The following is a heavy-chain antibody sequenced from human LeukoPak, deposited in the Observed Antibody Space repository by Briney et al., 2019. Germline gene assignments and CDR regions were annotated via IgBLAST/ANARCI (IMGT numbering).Heavy chain of an antibody. CDR1: GYTLRSYG. V-gene: IGHV1-8*02. CDR2: MNPNSGNT. J-gene: IGHJ6*03. D-gene: IGHD6-19*01. CDR3: ARTGYSSGWITYYYYYYMDV. Sequence: ASVKVSCKASGYTLRSYGITWVRQATGQGLEWMGWMNPNSGNTGYAQKFQGRVTMTRNTSISTAYMELSSLRSEDTAVYYCARTGYSSGWITYYYYYYMDVWGKGTTVTISS.